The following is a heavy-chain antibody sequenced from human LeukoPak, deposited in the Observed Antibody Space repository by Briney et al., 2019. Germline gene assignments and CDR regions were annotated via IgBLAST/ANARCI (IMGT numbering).Heavy chain of an antibody. CDR3: ARDLFDY. V-gene: IGHV3-30-3*01. J-gene: IGHJ4*02. CDR2: ISYDGSNK. CDR1: GFTFSSYA. Sequence: GGSLRLSCAASGFTFSSYAMHWVRQAPGKGLEWVAVISYDGSNKYYADSVKDRFTISRDNSKNTLYLQMNSLRAEDTAVYYCARDLFDYWGQGTLVTVSS.